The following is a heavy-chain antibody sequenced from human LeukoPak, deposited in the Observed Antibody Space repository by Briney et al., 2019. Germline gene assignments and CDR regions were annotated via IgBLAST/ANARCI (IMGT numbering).Heavy chain of an antibody. V-gene: IGHV2-5*02. D-gene: IGHD1-26*01. CDR2: IYWDDDK. CDR3: AHTWELLQNFDH. CDR1: GFSLSTRGVG. J-gene: IGHJ4*02. Sequence: SGPTLVNPTQTLTLTCTFSGFSLSTRGVGVGWIRQPPGKALEWLSLIYWDDDKRYSSSLKSRLTITKDTSKTQVVLTMTNMDPVDTATYYCAHTWELLQNFDHWGQGTLVTVSS.